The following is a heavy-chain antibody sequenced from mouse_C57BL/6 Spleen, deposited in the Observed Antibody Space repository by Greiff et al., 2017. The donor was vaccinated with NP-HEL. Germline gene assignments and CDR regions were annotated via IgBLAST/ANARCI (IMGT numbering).Heavy chain of an antibody. J-gene: IGHJ1*03. CDR2: IYPGDGDT. CDR1: GYAFSSSW. V-gene: IGHV1-82*01. D-gene: IGHD1-1*01. CDR3: ARSYGSSYGYFDV. Sequence: QVHVKQSGPELVKPGASVKISCKASGYAFSSSWMNWVKQRPGQGLEWIGRIYPGDGDTNYNGKFKGKATLTADKSSSTAYMQLSSLTSEDSAVYFCARSYGSSYGYFDVWGKGTTVTVSS.